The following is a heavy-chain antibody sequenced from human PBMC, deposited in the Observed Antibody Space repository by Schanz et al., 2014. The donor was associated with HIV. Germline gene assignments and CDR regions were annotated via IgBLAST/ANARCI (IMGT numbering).Heavy chain of an antibody. J-gene: IGHJ4*02. D-gene: IGHD1-1*01. CDR2: INHSGRA. CDR3: ARDGGRRGGQRQLFAY. Sequence: QVQLQQWGAGLLKPSETLSLTCAVYGGSFNGDYWTWLRQPPGKALEWIGEINHSGRASIHPSLRSRVTRSVDTSKTQFSLKLSSVTAADTAFYYCARDGGRRGGQRQLFAYWGQGTLVTVSS. V-gene: IGHV4-34*01. CDR1: GGSFNGDY.